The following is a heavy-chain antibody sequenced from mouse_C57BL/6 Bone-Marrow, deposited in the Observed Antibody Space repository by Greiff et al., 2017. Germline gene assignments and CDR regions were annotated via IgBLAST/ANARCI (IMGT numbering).Heavy chain of an antibody. CDR3: ERYGNYLAWFAY. V-gene: IGHV5-6*01. CDR2: ISSGGSYT. D-gene: IGHD2-10*02. J-gene: IGHJ3*01. CDR1: GFTFSSYG. Sequence: EVQLVESGGDLVKPGGSLKLSCAASGFTFSSYGMSWVRQTPDKRLEWVATISSGGSYTYYPDSVKGRFTISRDNAKNTRYLQLSSLKSEDTAMYYWERYGNYLAWFAYWGQGTLVTVSA.